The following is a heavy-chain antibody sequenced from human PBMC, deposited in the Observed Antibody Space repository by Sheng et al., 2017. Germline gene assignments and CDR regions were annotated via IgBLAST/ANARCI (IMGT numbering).Heavy chain of an antibody. CDR1: GGSISSGSYY. J-gene: IGHJ2*01. CDR3: ARELGIQLWLPNWYFDL. CDR2: IYTSGST. D-gene: IGHD5-18*01. Sequence: QVQLQESGPGLVKPSQTLSLTCTVSGGSISSGSYYWSWIRQPAGKGLEWIGRIYTSGSTNYNPSLKSRVTISVDTSKNQFSLKLSSVTAADTAVYYCARELGIQLWLPNWYFDLVGPWPPVVTV. V-gene: IGHV4-61*02.